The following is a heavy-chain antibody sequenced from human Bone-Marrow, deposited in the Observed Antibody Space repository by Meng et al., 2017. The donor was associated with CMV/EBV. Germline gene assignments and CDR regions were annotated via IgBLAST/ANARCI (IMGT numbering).Heavy chain of an antibody. CDR1: GYTFTGYY. Sequence: ASVKVSCKASGYTFTGYYMHWVRQAPGQGLEWMGWINPNSGGTNYAQKFQGRVTMTRDTSISTAYMELSRLRSDDTAVYYCARSEGYYYYGMDVWGQGTTVTSP. CDR2: INPNSGGT. CDR3: ARSEGYYYYGMDV. J-gene: IGHJ6*02. V-gene: IGHV1-2*02.